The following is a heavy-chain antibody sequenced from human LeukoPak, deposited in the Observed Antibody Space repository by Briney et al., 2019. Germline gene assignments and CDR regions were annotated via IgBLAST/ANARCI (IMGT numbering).Heavy chain of an antibody. CDR3: AKDLVAGTE. J-gene: IGHJ4*02. Sequence: WGSLRTSPAAPGFTLFRLATSWGRPGPGEGLEWVSAISGSGGSTYYADSVKGRFTISRDNSKNTLYLQMNSLRAEDTAVYYCAKDLVAGTEGGQGTLVTVSS. D-gene: IGHD6-19*01. CDR1: GFTLFRLA. V-gene: IGHV3-23*01. CDR2: ISGSGGST.